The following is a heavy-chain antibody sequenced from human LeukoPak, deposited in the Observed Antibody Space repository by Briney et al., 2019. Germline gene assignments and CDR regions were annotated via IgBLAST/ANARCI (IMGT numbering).Heavy chain of an antibody. CDR3: ARDLGTSGWYTFDF. V-gene: IGHV6-1*01. D-gene: IGHD6-19*01. Sequence: SQTLSLTCDINGDSDCNNKGAWNWIRQSPPRSLEWLGRTYYRSKWYNDYAEFIQGRITINPDTSKNQFSLQLNSVTPEDTAVYYCARDLGTSGWYTFDFWGQGTLVTVSS. CDR2: TYYRSKWYN. CDR1: GDSDCNNKGA. J-gene: IGHJ4*02.